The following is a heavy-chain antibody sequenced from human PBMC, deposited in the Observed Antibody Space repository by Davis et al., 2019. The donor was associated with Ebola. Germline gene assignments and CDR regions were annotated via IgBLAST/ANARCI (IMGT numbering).Heavy chain of an antibody. Sequence: SETLSLTCTVSGASITTYYWGWIRQSPEKGLEWIGYLHYSGSTNYNPSLKSRVTISVDTSKNQFSLKLRSVTAADTAVYYCARPRYYGSGNFDYWGQGTLVTVSS. J-gene: IGHJ4*02. CDR3: ARPRYYGSGNFDY. CDR1: GASITTYY. CDR2: LHYSGST. V-gene: IGHV4-59*08. D-gene: IGHD3-10*01.